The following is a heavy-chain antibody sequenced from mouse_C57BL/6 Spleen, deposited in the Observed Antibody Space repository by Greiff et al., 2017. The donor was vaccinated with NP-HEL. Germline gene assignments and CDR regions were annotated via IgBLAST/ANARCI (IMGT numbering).Heavy chain of an antibody. Sequence: QVQLQQSGAELVKPGASVKLSCKASGYTFTSYWMHWVKQRPGQGLEWIGMIHPNSGSTNYNEKFKSKATLTVDKSSSTAYMQLSSLTSEDSAVYYCARVEAYGNYPDYWGQGTTLTVSS. CDR1: GYTFTSYW. J-gene: IGHJ2*01. CDR3: ARVEAYGNYPDY. V-gene: IGHV1-64*01. D-gene: IGHD2-1*01. CDR2: IHPNSGST.